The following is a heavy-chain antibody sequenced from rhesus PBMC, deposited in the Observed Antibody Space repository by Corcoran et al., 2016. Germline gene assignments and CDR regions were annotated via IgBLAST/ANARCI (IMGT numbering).Heavy chain of an antibody. CDR2: ISCNSGST. Sequence: VQLQESGPGLVKLSEPLSLTCAVSAASICSYRWSWIRQPPGKALEGIGEISCNSGSTTYNPSHKSRLTISKDASKNQFSLKLSSVTAADTAVYYCASRGEHGGYSYYFDYWGQGVLVTVSS. D-gene: IGHD3-9*01. CDR1: AASICSYR. J-gene: IGHJ4*01. V-gene: IGHV4-80*01. CDR3: ASRGEHGGYSYYFDY.